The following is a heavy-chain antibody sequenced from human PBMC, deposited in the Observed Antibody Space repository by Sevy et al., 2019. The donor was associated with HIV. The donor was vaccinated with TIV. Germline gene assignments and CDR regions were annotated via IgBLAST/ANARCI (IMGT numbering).Heavy chain of an antibody. D-gene: IGHD2-8*01. CDR3: ARADFYCTNGVCLYYYYGMDV. CDR1: GDSVSSNSAA. V-gene: IGHV6-1*01. J-gene: IGHJ6*02. Sequence: KQSQTLSLTCAISGDSVSSNSAAWNWIRQSPSRGLEWLGRTYYRSKWYNDYAVSVKSRITINPDTSKNQFSLQLNSVTPEDTAVYYCARADFYCTNGVCLYYYYGMDVWGQRTTVTVSS. CDR2: TYYRSKWYN.